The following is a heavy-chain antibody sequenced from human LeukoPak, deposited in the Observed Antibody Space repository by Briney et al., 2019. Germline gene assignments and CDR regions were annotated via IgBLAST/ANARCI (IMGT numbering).Heavy chain of an antibody. CDR1: GYTFTSYD. Sequence: VASVKVSCKASGYTFTSYDINWVRQATGQGLEWMGWMNPNSGNTGYARKFQGRVTMTRNTSISTAYMELSSLRSEDTAVYYCARGRYDILTGYFDAFDIWGQGTMVTVSS. D-gene: IGHD3-9*01. CDR2: MNPNSGNT. CDR3: ARGRYDILTGYFDAFDI. V-gene: IGHV1-8*01. J-gene: IGHJ3*02.